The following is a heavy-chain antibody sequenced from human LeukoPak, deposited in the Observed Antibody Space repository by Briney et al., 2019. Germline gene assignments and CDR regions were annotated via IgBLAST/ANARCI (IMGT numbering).Heavy chain of an antibody. Sequence: SETLSLTCTVSGGPIISRYYWSWVRQPPGKGLEWIGNIYYSGSTKYNPSLKSRVIISIDTSKNQFSLKLTSVTAADTAVYYCAREEPLSSTTWPWFDACGEGTLVTVSS. V-gene: IGHV4-59*01. D-gene: IGHD2-2*01. CDR3: AREEPLSSTTWPWFDA. J-gene: IGHJ5*02. CDR1: GGPIISRYY. CDR2: IYYSGST.